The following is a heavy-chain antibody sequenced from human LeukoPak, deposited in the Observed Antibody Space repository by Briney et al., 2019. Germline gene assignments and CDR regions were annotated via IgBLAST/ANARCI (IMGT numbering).Heavy chain of an antibody. CDR3: ARAYYRERPPDL. J-gene: IGHJ2*01. CDR1: AFTFSRYE. Sequence: GGSLRLSCAASAFTFSRYEMKWVRQAPGKGLEWVSYITSGSTIYYADSVKGRFTISRDNPKNSLYLQMDSLRAEDTAVYYCARAYYRERPPDLSGRGTLVTVSS. D-gene: IGHD4-17*01. V-gene: IGHV3-48*03. CDR2: ITSGSTI.